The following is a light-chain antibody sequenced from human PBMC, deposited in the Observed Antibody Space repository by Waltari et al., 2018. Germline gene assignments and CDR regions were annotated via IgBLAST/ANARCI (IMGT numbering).Light chain of an antibody. CDR1: SAIIAHPY. CDR2: EDS. Sequence: NFMLTQPHSVSESPGKTVIISCTRSSAIIAHPYVPGYQQRPGSAPTTVIYEDSHRPSGVPDRFSGSIDSSSNSASLTISGLRTEDEANYYCQSYDSNLREVFGGGTKLTVL. CDR3: QSYDSNLREV. J-gene: IGLJ3*02. V-gene: IGLV6-57*04.